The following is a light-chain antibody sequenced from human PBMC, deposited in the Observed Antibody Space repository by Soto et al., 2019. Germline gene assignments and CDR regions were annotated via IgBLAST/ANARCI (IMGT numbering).Light chain of an antibody. Sequence: EIVMTQSPATLSVSPGERATLSCRASESVSSSSLAWYQQKPGQAPGLLMHGASSRATGIPDRFSGSGSGADFTLTISRVEPEDFAVYYCQHYGTSPEVTFGQGTRLEIK. J-gene: IGKJ5*01. CDR1: ESVSSSS. CDR3: QHYGTSPEVT. V-gene: IGKV3-20*01. CDR2: GAS.